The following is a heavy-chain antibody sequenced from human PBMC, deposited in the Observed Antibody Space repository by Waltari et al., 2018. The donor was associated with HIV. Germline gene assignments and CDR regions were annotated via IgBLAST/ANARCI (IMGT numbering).Heavy chain of an antibody. CDR1: GFTFDDYA. CDR3: AANYDSGPYGMDV. Sequence: EVQLVESGGGLVQPGRSLRLSCAASGFTFDDYAMHWVRQAPGKGLGWVSGISWNSGSIGNADTVKGPLTISRDKAKNAPYLQMNSLRAEDTALYYCAANYDSGPYGMDVWGQGTTVTVSS. CDR2: ISWNSGSI. D-gene: IGHD3-22*01. V-gene: IGHV3-9*01. J-gene: IGHJ6*02.